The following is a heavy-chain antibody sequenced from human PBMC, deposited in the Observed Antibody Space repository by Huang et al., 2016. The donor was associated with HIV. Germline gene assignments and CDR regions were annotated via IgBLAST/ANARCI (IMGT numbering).Heavy chain of an antibody. CDR1: GFDFGTFG. CDR3: AKGGGGYHNGPEH. J-gene: IGHJ4*02. V-gene: IGHV3-30*02. Sequence: LVESGGGVVKSGGSLTLSCETTGFDFGTFGMHWVSRRTGKGLKGVAHINLNENKKLYEKVFKDRFTVFRDNSLRTTYLEMNDVRPEDTALYFCAKGGGGYHNGPEHWGQGTLVIVS. CDR2: INLNENKK. D-gene: IGHD6-19*01.